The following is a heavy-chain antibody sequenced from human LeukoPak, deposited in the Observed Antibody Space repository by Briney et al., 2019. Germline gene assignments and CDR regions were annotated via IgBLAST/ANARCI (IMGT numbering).Heavy chain of an antibody. V-gene: IGHV1-18*01. J-gene: IGHJ4*02. Sequence: GASVKVSCKASGYTFSNHGISWVRQAPGQGLEWMGWISAYNGNTNYAQKLQGRVTMTRDTSTSTVYMELSSLRSEDTAVYYCARRRAVAGDRVVPFDYWGQGTLVTVSS. CDR2: ISAYNGNT. D-gene: IGHD6-19*01. CDR3: ARRRAVAGDRVVPFDY. CDR1: GYTFSNHG.